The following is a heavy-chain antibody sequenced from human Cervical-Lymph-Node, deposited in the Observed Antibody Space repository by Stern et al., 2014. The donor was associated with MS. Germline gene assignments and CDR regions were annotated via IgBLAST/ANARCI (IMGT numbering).Heavy chain of an antibody. CDR2: VYYSGAT. CDR3: AKHACTGAACPFDL. CDR1: GDSISSYTHY. Sequence: QVQLVQSGPGLVKPSETLSLTCAVSGDSISSYTHYWAWIRQPPGKGLEWIGSVYYSGATYYNPSLKTRVTISVDTPKNHFPLGLNSVTAADTAVYYCAKHACTGAACPFDLWGQGTLVTVSS. D-gene: IGHD2-8*02. J-gene: IGHJ4*02. V-gene: IGHV4-39*01.